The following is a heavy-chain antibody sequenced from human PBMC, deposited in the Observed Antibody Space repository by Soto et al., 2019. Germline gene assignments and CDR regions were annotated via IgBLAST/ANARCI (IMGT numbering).Heavy chain of an antibody. CDR3: TTGYGSSWYL. CDR1: GSTLSNAW. D-gene: IGHD6-13*01. V-gene: IGHV3-15*01. CDR2: IRGKADGGTV. Sequence: EVQLVESGGGLVKPGGSLRLSCAASGSTLSNAWMTWIRQAPGKGLEWVGRIRGKADGGTVDYAAPVNGRFIISEDESKNTLYLQMNGLKTEDTGVYYCTTGYGSSWYLWGQGTLVTVSS. J-gene: IGHJ5*02.